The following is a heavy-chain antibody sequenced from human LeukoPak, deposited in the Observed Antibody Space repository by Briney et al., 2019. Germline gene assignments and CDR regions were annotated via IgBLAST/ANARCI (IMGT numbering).Heavy chain of an antibody. CDR2: MRYDGSNK. V-gene: IGHV3-30*02. D-gene: IGHD6-13*01. Sequence: GRSLRLSCAASGFTFITYDIHWVRQAPGKGLEWVAFMRYDGSNKYYADSVKGRFISRDNSKNTVYLQVNSLRAEDTAVYYCAKVGAAGTAYYFDYWGQGTLVTVS. CDR1: GFTFITYD. CDR3: AKVGAAGTAYYFDY. J-gene: IGHJ4*02.